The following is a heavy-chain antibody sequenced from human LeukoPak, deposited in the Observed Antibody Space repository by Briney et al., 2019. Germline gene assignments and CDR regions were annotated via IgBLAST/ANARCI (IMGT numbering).Heavy chain of an antibody. V-gene: IGHV4-39*07. D-gene: IGHD3-16*02. CDR1: GGSISSSSYY. CDR2: IYYSGST. J-gene: IGHJ5*02. CDR3: ARXENGYVWGSFRA. Sequence: SETLXLTCTVSGGSISSSSYYWGWIRQPPGKGLEWIGNIYYSGSTYYNPSLESRVTMSVDTSKNQFSLKLSSVTAADTAVYXXARXENGYVWGSFRAWGQGTLVTVSS.